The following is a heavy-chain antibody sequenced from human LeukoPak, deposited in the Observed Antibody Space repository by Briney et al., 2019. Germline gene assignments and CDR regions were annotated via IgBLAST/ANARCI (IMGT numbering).Heavy chain of an antibody. Sequence: PGGSLRLSCAASGSTFSSYAMSWVRQAPGKGLEWVSAISGSGGSTYYADSVKGRFTISRDNSKNTLYLQMNSLRAEDTAVYYCAKADYYDFWSGYFDYWGQGTLVTVSS. CDR3: AKADYYDFWSGYFDY. J-gene: IGHJ4*02. CDR2: ISGSGGST. V-gene: IGHV3-23*01. CDR1: GSTFSSYA. D-gene: IGHD3-3*01.